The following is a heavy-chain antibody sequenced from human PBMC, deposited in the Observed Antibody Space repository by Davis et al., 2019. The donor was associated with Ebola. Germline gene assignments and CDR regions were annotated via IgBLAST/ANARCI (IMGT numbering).Heavy chain of an antibody. D-gene: IGHD5-12*01. CDR1: GGSFSGYY. J-gene: IGHJ2*01. CDR2: INHSGST. CDR3: ARGSPPFPDIVATTHWYFDL. Sequence: SETLSLTCAVYGGSFSGYYWSWIRQPPGKGLKWIGEINHSGSTNYNPSLKSRVTISVDTSKNQFSLKLSSVTAADTAVYYCARGSPPFPDIVATTHWYFDLWGRGTLVTVSS. V-gene: IGHV4-34*01.